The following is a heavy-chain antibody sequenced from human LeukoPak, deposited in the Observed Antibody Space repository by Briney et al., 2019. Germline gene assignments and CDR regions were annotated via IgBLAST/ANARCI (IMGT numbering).Heavy chain of an antibody. V-gene: IGHV3-9*01. CDR2: ISWNSGSI. J-gene: IGHJ4*02. Sequence: GGSLRLSCAGSGFIFNNYAMHWVRQPPGKGLEWVSGISWNSGSIDYADSVKGRFTISRDNAKNSLYLQMNSLRVEDTAFYYCAKDNRRHYTSGPNPDSLHWGQGALDTVSS. D-gene: IGHD6-19*01. CDR3: AKDNRRHYTSGPNPDSLH. CDR1: GFIFNNYA.